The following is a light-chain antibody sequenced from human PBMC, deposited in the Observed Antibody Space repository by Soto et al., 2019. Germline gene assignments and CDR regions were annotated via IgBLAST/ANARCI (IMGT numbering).Light chain of an antibody. CDR2: EVS. J-gene: IGLJ1*01. CDR1: SSDVGSYNL. V-gene: IGLV2-23*02. CDR3: CSYAGSSTPYV. Sequence: QSALTQPASVSGSPGQSITISCTGTSSDVGSYNLVSWYQQHPGKAPKLMIYEVSKRPSGVFNRFSGSKSGNTASLTISGLQADDEADYYCCSYAGSSTPYVFGTGTKLTVL.